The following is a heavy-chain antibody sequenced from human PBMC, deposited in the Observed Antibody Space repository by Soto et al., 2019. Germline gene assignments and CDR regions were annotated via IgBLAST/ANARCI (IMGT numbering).Heavy chain of an antibody. J-gene: IGHJ5*02. CDR3: ARHGGYSYGYSWFDP. CDR2: IYPGDSDT. V-gene: IGHV5-51*01. D-gene: IGHD5-18*01. Sequence: GESLKISCKGSGYSFTSYWIGWVRQMPGKGLEWMGIIYPGDSDTRYSPSFQGQVTISADKSISTAYLQWNSLKASDTAMYYCARHGGYSYGYSWFDPWGQGTLVTVSS. CDR1: GYSFTSYW.